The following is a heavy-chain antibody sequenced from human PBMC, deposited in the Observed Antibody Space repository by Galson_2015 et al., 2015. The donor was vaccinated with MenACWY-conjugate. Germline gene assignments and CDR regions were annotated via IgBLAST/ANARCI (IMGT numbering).Heavy chain of an antibody. Sequence: LSLTCTVSGGSISSYYWSWIRQPPGKGLEWIGYIYNSESTNYNPSLKSRATISVDTSKNQFSLKLSSVTAADTAVYYCARGELRYFDRLMEFAFDIWGQGTMVTVSS. V-gene: IGHV4-59*01. CDR1: GGSISSYY. CDR2: IYNSEST. J-gene: IGHJ3*02. CDR3: ARGELRYFDRLMEFAFDI. D-gene: IGHD3-9*01.